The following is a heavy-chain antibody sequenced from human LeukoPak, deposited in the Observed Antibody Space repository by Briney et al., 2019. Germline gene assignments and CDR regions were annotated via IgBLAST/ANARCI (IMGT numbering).Heavy chain of an antibody. J-gene: IGHJ4*02. CDR1: GYSISSGYY. D-gene: IGHD3-9*01. CDR3: ARGGPSRYFDWLLFRSDY. CDR2: IYLIGST. Sequence: PSETLSLTCAVSGYSISSGYYWGWIRQPQGKGRGWIGSIYLIGSTSYNPSLKSRVTISVDTSKNQFSLKLSSVTAADTAVYYCARGGPSRYFDWLLFRSDYWGQGTLVTVSS. V-gene: IGHV4-38-2*01.